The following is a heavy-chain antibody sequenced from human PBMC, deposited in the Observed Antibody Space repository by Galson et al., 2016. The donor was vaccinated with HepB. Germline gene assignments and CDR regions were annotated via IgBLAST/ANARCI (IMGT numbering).Heavy chain of an antibody. CDR3: ARGDLAAAAIFYYAMDV. CDR2: ISHDGRNK. V-gene: IGHV3-30-3*01. J-gene: IGHJ6*02. D-gene: IGHD6-25*01. Sequence: SLRLSCAASGFTFGSYAIHWVRQAPGKGLDWVAYISHDGRNKYYSDSVQGRFTISRDNSKNTLYLQMSRLRAEDTALYYCARGDLAAAAIFYYAMDVWGRGTTVTVSS. CDR1: GFTFGSYA.